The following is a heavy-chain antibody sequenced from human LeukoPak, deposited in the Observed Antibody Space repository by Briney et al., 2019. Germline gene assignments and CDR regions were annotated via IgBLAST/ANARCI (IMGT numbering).Heavy chain of an antibody. CDR1: GYTFTGYY. J-gene: IGHJ4*02. V-gene: IGHV1-2*02. CDR3: ARDQHSSSWYIDY. Sequence: VASVKVSCKASGYTFTGYYMHWVRQAPGQGLEWMGWINPNSGGTNYAQKFQGRVTMTRDTSISTAYMELSRLRSDDTAVYYCARDQHSSSWYIDYWGQGTLVTVSS. D-gene: IGHD6-13*01. CDR2: INPNSGGT.